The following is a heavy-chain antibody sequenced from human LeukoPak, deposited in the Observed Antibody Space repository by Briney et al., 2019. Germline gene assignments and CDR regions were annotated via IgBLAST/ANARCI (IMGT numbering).Heavy chain of an antibody. V-gene: IGHV3-30*04. Sequence: GGSLRLSCAASGFTFSSYAMHWVRQAPGKGLEWVAVISYDGSNKYYADSVKGRFTISRDNSKNTLYLQMNSLRAEDTAVYYCASDPYSSSSPVPDYWGQGTLVTVSS. CDR3: ASDPYSSSSPVPDY. CDR1: GFTFSSYA. J-gene: IGHJ4*02. D-gene: IGHD6-13*01. CDR2: ISYDGSNK.